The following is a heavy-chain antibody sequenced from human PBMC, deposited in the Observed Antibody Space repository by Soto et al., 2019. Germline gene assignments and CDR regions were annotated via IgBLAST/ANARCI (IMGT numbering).Heavy chain of an antibody. CDR3: ARTRIQLWTPDY. Sequence: SVKVSCKASGYTFTGYYIHWVRQAPGQGLEWMGWINPNSGGTSYAQKFQGWVTITRDTSINTAYMEVNRLKSNYSAVYYCARTRIQLWTPDYWGQGTQVTVSS. CDR2: INPNSGGT. D-gene: IGHD5-18*01. V-gene: IGHV1-2*04. J-gene: IGHJ4*02. CDR1: GYTFTGYY.